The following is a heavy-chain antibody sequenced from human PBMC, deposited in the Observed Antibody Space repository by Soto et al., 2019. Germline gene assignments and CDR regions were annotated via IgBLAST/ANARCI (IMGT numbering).Heavy chain of an antibody. D-gene: IGHD6-6*01. CDR1: GYTLSELS. CDR3: ATEFAARLGYYYYYMDV. CDR2: FDPEDGEK. V-gene: IGHV1-24*01. J-gene: IGHJ6*03. Sequence: ASGKVSCKVSGYTLSELSMHWVRQAPGKGLEWKEEFDPEDGEKIYAQKFQGRVTMTEDTSTDTAYMELSSLSSEDTAVYYCATEFAARLGYYYYYMDVWGKGTTVTVSS.